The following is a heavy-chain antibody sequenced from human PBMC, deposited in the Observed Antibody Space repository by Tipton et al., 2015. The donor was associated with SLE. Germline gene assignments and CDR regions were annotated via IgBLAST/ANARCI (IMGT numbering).Heavy chain of an antibody. D-gene: IGHD3-22*01. V-gene: IGHV4-39*07. CDR2: VFSSGTT. CDR3: ARYFYDSSGVCLFDF. Sequence: GLVKPSETLSLTCTVSGGSISSSSYYWGWIRQPPGKGLEWIGYVFSSGTTYYNPSLKGRLSLSLDTSQNQLSLKLSSVTSADTAVYYCARYFYDSSGVCLFDFWGQGTLVTVSS. CDR1: GGSISSSSYY. J-gene: IGHJ4*02.